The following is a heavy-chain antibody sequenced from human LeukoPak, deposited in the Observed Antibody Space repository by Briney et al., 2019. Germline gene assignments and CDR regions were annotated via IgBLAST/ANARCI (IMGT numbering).Heavy chain of an antibody. CDR3: ARHDNDDDFDY. D-gene: IGHD3-16*01. V-gene: IGHV7-4-1*02. J-gene: IGHJ4*02. Sequence: AASVKVSFKASGYTFTMYAINWLRQAPGQGLEWMGWINMYTANPAYAQGFTERFVFSLDTSVTTAYLQISNLKTEDTAVYYCARHDNDDDFDYWGQGTLVTVSS. CDR2: INMYTANP. CDR1: GYTFTMYA.